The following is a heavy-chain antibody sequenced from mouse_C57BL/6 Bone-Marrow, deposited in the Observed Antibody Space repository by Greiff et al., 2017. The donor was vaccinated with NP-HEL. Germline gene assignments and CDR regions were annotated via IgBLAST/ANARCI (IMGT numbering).Heavy chain of an antibody. J-gene: IGHJ4*01. D-gene: IGHD2-4*01. CDR3: AREGDYYDYDGGNYASDY. CDR2: IYPGGGYT. Sequence: QVQLKESGAELVRPGTSVKMSCKASGYTITNYWIGWAKQRPGHGLEWIGDIYPGGGYTNYHEKFKGKATMTADQSSSTAYMQFSSLTSEDSASYYWAREGDYYDYDGGNYASDYWGQGTSVTVSS. CDR1: GYTITNYW. V-gene: IGHV1-63*01.